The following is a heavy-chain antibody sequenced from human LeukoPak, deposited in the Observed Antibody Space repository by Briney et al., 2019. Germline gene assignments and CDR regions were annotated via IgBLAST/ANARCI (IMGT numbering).Heavy chain of an antibody. CDR1: GFTFSDYY. V-gene: IGHV3-11*01. J-gene: IGHJ4*02. D-gene: IGHD2-15*01. CDR2: ISSSGSTI. Sequence: GGSLRLSCAASGFTFSDYYMSWIRQAPGKGLEWVSYISSSGSTIYYADSVKGRFTISRDNAKNSLYLQMNSLRAEDTAVYYCAKDEVVVAASFDYWGQGTLVTVSS. CDR3: AKDEVVVAASFDY.